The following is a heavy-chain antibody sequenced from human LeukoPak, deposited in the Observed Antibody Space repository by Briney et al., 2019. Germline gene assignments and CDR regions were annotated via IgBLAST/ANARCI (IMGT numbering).Heavy chain of an antibody. CDR2: IYHSGST. D-gene: IGHD7-27*01. CDR3: ASRKLGNDY. Sequence: SETLSLTCTVSGYSISSGYYWGWIRQPPGKGREWIGSIYHSGSTYYTPSLKSRVTISVDTSENQFSLKLSSVTAADTAVYYCASRKLGNDYWGQGTLVTVSS. CDR1: GYSISSGYY. J-gene: IGHJ4*02. V-gene: IGHV4-38-2*02.